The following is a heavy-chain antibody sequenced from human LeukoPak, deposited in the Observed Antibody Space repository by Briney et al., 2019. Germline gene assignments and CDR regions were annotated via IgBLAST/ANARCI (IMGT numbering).Heavy chain of an antibody. CDR2: IRYDGSNK. V-gene: IGHV3-30*02. Sequence: GGSLRLSCAASGFTFSSYGMHWVRQAPGKGLEWVAFIRYDGSNKYYADSVKGRFTISRDNSKNTLYLQMNSLRAEDTAVYYCAREDISDYYDSSGPPGPWGQGTLVTVSS. D-gene: IGHD3-22*01. CDR1: GFTFSSYG. CDR3: AREDISDYYDSSGPPGP. J-gene: IGHJ5*02.